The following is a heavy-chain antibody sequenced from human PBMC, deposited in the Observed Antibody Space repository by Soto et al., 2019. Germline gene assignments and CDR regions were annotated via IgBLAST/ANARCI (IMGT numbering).Heavy chain of an antibody. CDR1: GYTFTSYD. CDR3: ARVGPPVVSYYYYGMDV. D-gene: IGHD1-26*01. V-gene: IGHV1-8*01. J-gene: IGHJ6*04. Sequence: ASVKVSCKVSGYTFTSYDINWVRQATGQGLEWMGWMNPNSGNTGYAQKFQGRVTMTRNTSISTAYMELGSLRSEDTAVYYCARVGPPVVSYYYYGMDVWGKGTTVTVSS. CDR2: MNPNSGNT.